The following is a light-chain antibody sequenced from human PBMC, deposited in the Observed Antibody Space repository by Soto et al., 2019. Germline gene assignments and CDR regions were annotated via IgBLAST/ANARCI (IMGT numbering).Light chain of an antibody. CDR1: SGHSNYA. J-gene: IGLJ2*01. Sequence: QPVLTQSPSASASLGASVKLTCTLSSGHSNYAIAWHQQQSEKGPRYLMKLNSDGSHSKGDGIPDRFSGSSSGAERYLTISSLQSEDEADYYCQTWGYGIVVFGGGTKVTVL. CDR2: LNSDGSH. V-gene: IGLV4-69*01. CDR3: QTWGYGIVV.